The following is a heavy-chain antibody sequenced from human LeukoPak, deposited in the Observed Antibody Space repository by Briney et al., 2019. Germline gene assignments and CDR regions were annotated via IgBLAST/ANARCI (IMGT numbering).Heavy chain of an antibody. J-gene: IGHJ5*02. Sequence: TLRLTCVASGFTFSSYGLHRVRQAPGKGREWVAVISYDGSNKYYADSVKGRFTISRDNSKNTLYLHMSRVRAEDTAVYYCARLIMFGELIDNWFAAWREGSSVTVSS. CDR2: ISYDGSNK. CDR3: ARLIMFGELIDNWFAA. D-gene: IGHD3-10*02. CDR1: GFTFSSYG. V-gene: IGHV3-30*03.